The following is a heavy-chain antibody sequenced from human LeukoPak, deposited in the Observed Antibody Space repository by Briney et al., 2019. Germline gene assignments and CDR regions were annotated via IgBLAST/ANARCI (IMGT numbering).Heavy chain of an antibody. J-gene: IGHJ6*02. CDR1: GYTFTSYG. V-gene: IGHV1-18*01. CDR2: ISAYNGNT. CDR3: ARDDYGGYVKEQTYGMDV. Sequence: ASVKVSCKASGYTFTSYGISWVRQAPGQGLEWMGWISAYNGNTNYAQKLQGRVTMTTDTSTSTAYMELRSLRSDDTAVYYCARDDYGGYVKEQTYGMDVWGQGTTVTVSS. D-gene: IGHD4-17*01.